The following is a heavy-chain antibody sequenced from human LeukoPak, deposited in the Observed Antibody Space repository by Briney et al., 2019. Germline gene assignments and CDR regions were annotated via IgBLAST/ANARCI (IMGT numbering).Heavy chain of an antibody. CDR3: ARALKTGTTEHVN. CDR2: IYHSGST. CDR1: GGSISSGGYY. Sequence: PSQTLSLTCTVSGGSISSGGYYWSWIRQPPGKGLEWIGYIYHSGSTYYNPSLKSRVTISVDRSKNQFSLKVTSVTAADTAVYYCARALKTGTTEHVNWGQGTLVTVSS. D-gene: IGHD1-7*01. V-gene: IGHV4-30-2*01. J-gene: IGHJ1*01.